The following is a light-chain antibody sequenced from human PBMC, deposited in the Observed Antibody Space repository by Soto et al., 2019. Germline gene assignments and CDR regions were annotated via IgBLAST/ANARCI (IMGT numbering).Light chain of an antibody. CDR3: QQYNSYSRT. J-gene: IGKJ1*01. V-gene: IGKV1-5*01. CDR1: QSISSW. Sequence: DIQMTQSPSTLSASVGDRVTITCRASQSISSWVAWYQQKPGKDPKLLISDASSLKSGVPSRFSGSGSATEFTLTISSLQPADFATYYCQQYNSYSRTFGQGPKVEIK. CDR2: DAS.